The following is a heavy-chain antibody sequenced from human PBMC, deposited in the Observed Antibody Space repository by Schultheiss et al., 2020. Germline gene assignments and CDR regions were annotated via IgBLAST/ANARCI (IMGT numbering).Heavy chain of an antibody. D-gene: IGHD2-15*01. J-gene: IGHJ6*02. V-gene: IGHV3-21*04. CDR1: GFTFSSYA. CDR2: ISSSSSYI. CDR3: AKLTGGTRYCSGGRCYEPSPAFFHGMDV. Sequence: GGSLRLSCAASGFTFSSYAMHWVRQAPGKGLEWVSSISSSSSYIYYADSVKGRFTISRDNFENTLYLQMNSLRVEDTAVYYCAKLTGGTRYCSGGRCYEPSPAFFHGMDVWGQGTTVTVS.